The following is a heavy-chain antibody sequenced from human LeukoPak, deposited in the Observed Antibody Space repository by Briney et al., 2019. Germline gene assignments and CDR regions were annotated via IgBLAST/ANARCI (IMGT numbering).Heavy chain of an antibody. Sequence: ASVKVSCKASGYTFTSYDFNWVRQATGQRPEWMGWMSPNSGDTGYAQKFQDRVTMTRNTSISTAYMELSSLRSDDTAVYYCAKDRTTGIAAAGTCDYWGQGTLVTVSS. V-gene: IGHV1-8*01. D-gene: IGHD6-13*01. CDR3: AKDRTTGIAAAGTCDY. CDR2: MSPNSGDT. J-gene: IGHJ4*02. CDR1: GYTFTSYD.